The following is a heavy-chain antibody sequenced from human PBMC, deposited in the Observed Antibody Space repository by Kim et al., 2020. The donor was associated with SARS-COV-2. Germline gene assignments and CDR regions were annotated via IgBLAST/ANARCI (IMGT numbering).Heavy chain of an antibody. D-gene: IGHD3-16*02. CDR3: AVGYTGDAFDI. J-gene: IGHJ3*02. Sequence: THSNPALKSRVTISVDTSKYQYSQKLSSVTAAETAVYYCAVGYTGDAFDIWGQGTMLTVSS. V-gene: IGHV4-34*01. CDR2: T.